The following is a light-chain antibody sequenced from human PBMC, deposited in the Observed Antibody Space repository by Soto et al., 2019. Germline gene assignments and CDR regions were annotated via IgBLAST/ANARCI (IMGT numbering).Light chain of an antibody. Sequence: EVVLTHPPFTLSFSPGESATLSCTASQSFRGLLAWYQQKPGQAPRLLIYDAYNRATGIPPRFSGSGSGTDFTLTISSLEPEDSAVYYCQQRHMWPITFGQGTRLEIK. V-gene: IGKV3-11*01. CDR1: QSFRGL. CDR2: DAY. CDR3: QQRHMWPIT. J-gene: IGKJ5*01.